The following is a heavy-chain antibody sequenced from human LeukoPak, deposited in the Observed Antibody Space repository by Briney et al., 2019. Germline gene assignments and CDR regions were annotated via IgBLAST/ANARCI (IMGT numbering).Heavy chain of an antibody. CDR2: ISASGST. CDR1: GGSISSYY. V-gene: IGHV4-4*07. J-gene: IGHJ4*02. CDR3: ARHGYSSGIYYFDY. D-gene: IGHD6-25*01. Sequence: SETLSLTCAVSGGSISSYYWSWIRQPAGEGLEWIGRISASGSTNYSPSLKSRVTLSVDTSKNQFSLNLTSVTAADTAVYYCARHGYSSGIYYFDYWGQGTLVTVSS.